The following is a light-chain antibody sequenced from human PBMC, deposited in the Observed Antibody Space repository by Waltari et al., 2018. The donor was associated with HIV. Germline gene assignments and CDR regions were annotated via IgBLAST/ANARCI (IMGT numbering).Light chain of an antibody. J-gene: IGLJ2*01. CDR1: YIGDKT. CDR3: QVWDSLGHRVI. V-gene: IGLV3-21*04. CDR2: CDV. Sequence: SSDLIQPPSVSVAPGETARLTCAGDYIGDKTVHWYQQMPGQAPVLVVYCDVLRPSGIPERFAGFRSGKTATLTISRVEVAYEADYYCQVWDSLGHRVIFGGGTTLTVL.